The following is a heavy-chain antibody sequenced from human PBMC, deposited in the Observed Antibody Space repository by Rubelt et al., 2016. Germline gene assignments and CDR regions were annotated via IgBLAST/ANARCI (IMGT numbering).Heavy chain of an antibody. CDR3: ARMVNDFWSGYHNGFDP. CDR2: IIPTLGLA. Sequence: QVQLVQSGAEVKKPGSSVKVSCKASGGTFSSYAISWVRQAPGQGLEWMGRIIPTLGLANYAQKFQGRVTITAGQVPSTAYMRLSSLRSEDTAMYYCARMVNDFWSGYHNGFDPWGQGTLVTVSS. D-gene: IGHD3-3*01. CDR1: GGTFSSYA. J-gene: IGHJ5*02. V-gene: IGHV1-69*04.